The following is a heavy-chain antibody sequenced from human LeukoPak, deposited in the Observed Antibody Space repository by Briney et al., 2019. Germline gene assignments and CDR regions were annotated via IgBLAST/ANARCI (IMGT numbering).Heavy chain of an antibody. Sequence: ASVKVSCKVSGHTLTDLSMHWVRQAPGKGLEWMGGFDPEEGETTYAQRFQGRVTMTEDTSTDTAYMELRSLRSDDTAVYYCARERSGSLPADFDYWGQGTLVTVSS. J-gene: IGHJ4*02. V-gene: IGHV1-24*01. CDR1: GHTLTDLS. D-gene: IGHD1-26*01. CDR3: ARERSGSLPADFDY. CDR2: FDPEEGET.